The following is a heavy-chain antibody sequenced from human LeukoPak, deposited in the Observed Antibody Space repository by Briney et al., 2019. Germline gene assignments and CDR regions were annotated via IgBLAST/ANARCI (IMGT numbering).Heavy chain of an antibody. CDR2: INPSGSST. V-gene: IGHV1-46*01. CDR1: GYTFTSYY. D-gene: IGHD6-13*01. J-gene: IGHJ4*02. Sequence: ASVKVSCKASGYTFTSYYMHWVRQAPGQGLEWMGIINPSGSSTSYAQKLQGRVTMTTDTSTRTAYMELRSLRSEDTAVYYCARSSIIAAAGPYYFDYWGQGTLVTVSS. CDR3: ARSSIIAAAGPYYFDY.